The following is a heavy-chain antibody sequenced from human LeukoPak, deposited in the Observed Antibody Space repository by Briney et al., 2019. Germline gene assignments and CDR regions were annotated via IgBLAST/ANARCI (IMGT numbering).Heavy chain of an antibody. J-gene: IGHJ6*03. CDR3: ASGSSYDWFNPNAIMDV. Sequence: GGSLRLSCAASGFTFSSYGMHWVRQAPGKGLEWVAVIWYDGSNKYYADSVKGRFTISRDNSKNTLYLQMNSLRAEDTAVYDCASGSSYDWFNPNAIMDVWGKGTTVTVSS. V-gene: IGHV3-33*01. D-gene: IGHD5-12*01. CDR1: GFTFSSYG. CDR2: IWYDGSNK.